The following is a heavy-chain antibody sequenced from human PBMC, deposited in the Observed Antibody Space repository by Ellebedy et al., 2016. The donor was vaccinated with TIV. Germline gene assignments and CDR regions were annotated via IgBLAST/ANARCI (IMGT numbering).Heavy chain of an antibody. J-gene: IGHJ1*01. V-gene: IGHV1-2*02. Sequence: ASVKVSXXASGYTFTAYYIHWVRQAPGQGLEWMGWINPHSGGTNYAQNFQGRVTMTRDPSISTAYMELRRLRSDDTAVYYCARESQLLFEYFQHWGQGTLVTVSS. CDR2: INPHSGGT. CDR3: ARESQLLFEYFQH. CDR1: GYTFTAYY. D-gene: IGHD2-2*01.